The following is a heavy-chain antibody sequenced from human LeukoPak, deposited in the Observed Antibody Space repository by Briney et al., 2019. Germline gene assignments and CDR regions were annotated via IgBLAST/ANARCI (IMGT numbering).Heavy chain of an antibody. CDR3: ARVYYGSGSYYNIAGDYYYYMDV. Sequence: SETLSLTCAVYGGSFSGYYWSWIRQPPGKGLEWIGEINHSGSTNYNPSLKSRVTISVDTSKNQFSLKLSSVTAADTAVYYCARVYYGSGSYYNIAGDYYYYMDVWGKGTTVTVSS. CDR2: INHSGST. CDR1: GGSFSGYY. V-gene: IGHV4-34*01. J-gene: IGHJ6*03. D-gene: IGHD3-10*01.